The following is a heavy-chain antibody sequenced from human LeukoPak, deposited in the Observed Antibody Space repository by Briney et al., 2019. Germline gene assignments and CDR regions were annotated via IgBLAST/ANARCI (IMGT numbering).Heavy chain of an antibody. Sequence: ASVKVSCKASGYTFTSYYVHWVRQAPGQGLEWMGWINPNSGGTNYAQKFQGRVTMTRDTSISTAYMELSRLRSDDTAVYYCATGRIPTIFGVVITLFDYWGQGTLVTVSS. CDR2: INPNSGGT. CDR3: ATGRIPTIFGVVITLFDY. CDR1: GYTFTSYY. D-gene: IGHD3-3*01. J-gene: IGHJ4*02. V-gene: IGHV1-2*02.